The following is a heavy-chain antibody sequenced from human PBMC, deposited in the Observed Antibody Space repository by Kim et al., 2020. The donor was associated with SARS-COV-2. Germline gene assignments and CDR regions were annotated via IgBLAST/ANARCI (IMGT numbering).Heavy chain of an antibody. V-gene: IGHV7-4-1*02. CDR3: ARTHYDILTGYRNYYYYGMDV. Sequence: ASVKVSCKASGYTFTSYAMNWVRQAPGQGLEWMGWINTNTGNPTYAQGFTGRFVFSLDTSVSTAYLQISSLKAEDTAVYYCARTHYDILTGYRNYYYYGMDVWGQGTTVTVSS. CDR2: INTNTGNP. CDR1: GYTFTSYA. J-gene: IGHJ6*02. D-gene: IGHD3-9*01.